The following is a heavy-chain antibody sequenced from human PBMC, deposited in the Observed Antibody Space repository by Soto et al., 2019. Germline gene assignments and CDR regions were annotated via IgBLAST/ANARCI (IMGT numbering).Heavy chain of an antibody. CDR2: IYYSGST. Sequence: SETLSLTCTVSGGSISSYYWSWIRQPPGKGLEWIGYIYYSGSTNYNPSLKSRVTISVDTSKNQFSLKLSSVTAADTAVYYCARRISRGPRGASSRGWDYSYYYYYMDVWGKGTTVTVSS. CDR1: GGSISSYY. J-gene: IGHJ6*03. V-gene: IGHV4-59*08. CDR3: ARRISRGPRGASSRGWDYSYYYYYMDV. D-gene: IGHD3-22*01.